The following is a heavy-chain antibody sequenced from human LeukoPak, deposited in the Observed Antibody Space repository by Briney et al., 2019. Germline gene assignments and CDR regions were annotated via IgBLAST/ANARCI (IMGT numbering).Heavy chain of an antibody. CDR3: ARDPPWGGYSGSFDY. D-gene: IGHD5-12*01. J-gene: IGHJ4*02. Sequence: PGGSLRLSCAASGFTFSSYGMHWVRQAPGKGLEWVAVIWYDGSNKYYADSVKGRYTISRDNSKNTLYLQMNSLRAEDTAVYYCARDPPWGGYSGSFDYWGQGTLVTVSS. CDR2: IWYDGSNK. V-gene: IGHV3-33*01. CDR1: GFTFSSYG.